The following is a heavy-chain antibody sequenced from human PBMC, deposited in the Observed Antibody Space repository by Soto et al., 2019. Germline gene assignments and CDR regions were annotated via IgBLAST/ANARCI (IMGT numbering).Heavy chain of an antibody. V-gene: IGHV1-8*01. J-gene: IGHJ6*03. CDR3: ARGRIAARRVHYYYMDV. CDR2: MNPNSGNT. CDR1: GYTFTSYD. D-gene: IGHD6-6*01. Sequence: ASVKVSCEASGYTFTSYDINWVRQATGQGLEWMGWMNPNSGNTGYAQKFQGRVTITRNTSISTAYMELSSLRSEDTAVYYCARGRIAARRVHYYYMDVWGKGTTVTVSS.